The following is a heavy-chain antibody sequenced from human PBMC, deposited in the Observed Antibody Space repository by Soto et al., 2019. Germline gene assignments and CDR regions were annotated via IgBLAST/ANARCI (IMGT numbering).Heavy chain of an antibody. CDR2: ISYDGSNK. CDR1: GFSFSTYG. V-gene: IGHV3-30*03. J-gene: IGHJ5*02. D-gene: IGHD2-15*01. Sequence: QVQLVESGGGVVQPGRSLRLSCAASGFSFSTYGMHWVRQAPGKGLEWVAVISYDGSNKYYADSVKGRFTISRDNSKNTLYLQMNSRRAEDTAVYYCAASIVVVVAATPPWGQGTLVTVSS. CDR3: AASIVVVVAATPP.